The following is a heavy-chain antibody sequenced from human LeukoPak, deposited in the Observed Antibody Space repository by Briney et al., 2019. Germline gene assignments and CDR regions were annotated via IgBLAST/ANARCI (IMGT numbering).Heavy chain of an antibody. V-gene: IGHV3-48*04. J-gene: IGHJ4*02. CDR2: VSSSSSTI. CDR1: GFTFTTYG. CDR3: ARVTTYSSSWYGDFEY. Sequence: GGSLRLSCAASGFTFTTYGMNWVRQAPGKGLEWVSYVSSSSSTIYYADSVKGRFTISRDNAKNSLYLQMNSLRAEDTAVYYCARVTTYSSSWYGDFEYWGQGTLVTVSS. D-gene: IGHD6-13*01.